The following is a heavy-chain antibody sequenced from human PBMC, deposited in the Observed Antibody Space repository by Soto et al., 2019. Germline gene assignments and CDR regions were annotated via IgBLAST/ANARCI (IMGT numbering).Heavy chain of an antibody. CDR3: ACVETQRYYYGMDV. CDR1: GGTFSSYA. V-gene: IGHV1-69*12. D-gene: IGHD2-15*01. J-gene: IGHJ6*02. Sequence: QVQLVQSGAEVKKPGSSVKVSCKASGGTFSSYAISWVRQAPGQGLEWMGGIIPIFGTADYAQKFQGRVTITADESTRIAYMERSSLRSEDTAVYYWACVETQRYYYGMDVWGQGTTVTVSS. CDR2: IIPIFGTA.